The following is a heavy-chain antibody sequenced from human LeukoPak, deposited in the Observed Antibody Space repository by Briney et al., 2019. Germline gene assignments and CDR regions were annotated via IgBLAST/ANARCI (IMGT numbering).Heavy chain of an antibody. CDR3: AKSLNILATSRGPLYYYYGMDV. V-gene: IGHV3-30*18. Sequence: PGGSLRLSCAASVFTFSSYGMHWVRQAPGRGLEGVTFISYDGSNKYYPDSVKGRFTISRDNSKDTLYLQMNSLRAEDTAVYYCAKSLNILATSRGPLYYYYGMDVWGQGTTVTVSS. CDR1: VFTFSSYG. CDR2: ISYDGSNK. J-gene: IGHJ6*01. D-gene: IGHD5-12*01.